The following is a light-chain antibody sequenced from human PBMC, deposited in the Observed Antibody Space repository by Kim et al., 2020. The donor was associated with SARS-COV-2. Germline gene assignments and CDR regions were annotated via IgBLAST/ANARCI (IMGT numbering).Light chain of an antibody. J-gene: IGKJ2*01. Sequence: DVQMTQSPSSVSASVGDRVTITCRASQDVARWLAWYQQKPGKAPKLLIYTASSLQSGVPSRFSGSGSGTEFTLTISSLQPEDFATYYCQQANRFPHTFGQGTKLEIK. CDR2: TAS. V-gene: IGKV1-12*01. CDR3: QQANRFPHT. CDR1: QDVARW.